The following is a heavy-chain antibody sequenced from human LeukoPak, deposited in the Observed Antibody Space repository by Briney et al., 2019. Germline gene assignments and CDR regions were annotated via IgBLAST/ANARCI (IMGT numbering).Heavy chain of an antibody. CDR3: ARDLGSRIAAAGLDH. J-gene: IGHJ4*02. V-gene: IGHV1-2*02. D-gene: IGHD6-13*01. Sequence: ASVKVSCKASGYTFTGYYMHWVRQAPGQGLEWMGWINPNSGGTNYAQKFQGRVTMTRDTSISTAYMELSRLRSDDTAVYYCARDLGSRIAAAGLDHWGQGTLVTVSS. CDR1: GYTFTGYY. CDR2: INPNSGGT.